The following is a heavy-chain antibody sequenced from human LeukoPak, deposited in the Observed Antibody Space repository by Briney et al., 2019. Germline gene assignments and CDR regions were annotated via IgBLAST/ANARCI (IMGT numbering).Heavy chain of an antibody. Sequence: PGGSLRLSCAASGLTFSNYAMNWVRHAPGKGLEGVSVISGSGGSAFYADSVKGRFTISRDNSKNTLYLQMNTLRAEDTAVYYCAKSRSGSSPYVYYYGLDVWGQGTTVTVS. D-gene: IGHD6-13*01. CDR3: AKSRSGSSPYVYYYGLDV. J-gene: IGHJ6*02. CDR1: GLTFSNYA. V-gene: IGHV3-23*01. CDR2: ISGSGGSA.